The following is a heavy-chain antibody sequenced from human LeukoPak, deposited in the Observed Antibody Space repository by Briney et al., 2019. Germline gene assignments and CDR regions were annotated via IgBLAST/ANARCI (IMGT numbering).Heavy chain of an antibody. J-gene: IGHJ4*02. Sequence: RGSLRLSCTASGFPFSSYGMQWVRQAPGKGLEWVAGIRYDENTPYSADSVKGRFTVYRDNSENTLSLHMNSLRAEDTAVYYCAKENTRDGYRHFHYWGQGTLVTVSS. CDR2: IRYDENTP. V-gene: IGHV3-30*02. CDR1: GFPFSSYG. D-gene: IGHD5-24*01. CDR3: AKENTRDGYRHFHY.